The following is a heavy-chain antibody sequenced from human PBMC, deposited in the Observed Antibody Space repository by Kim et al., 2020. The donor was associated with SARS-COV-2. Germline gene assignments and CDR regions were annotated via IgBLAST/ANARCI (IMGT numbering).Heavy chain of an antibody. CDR2: IYSGGTTT. D-gene: IGHD3-22*01. V-gene: IGHV3-23*03. J-gene: IGHJ4*02. CDR3: AKDKDSSTNYFGDFDC. Sequence: GGSLRLSCAASGFTFSNYAMTWVRQAPGKGLEWVLVIYSGGTTTYYADSVKGRFTISRDNSKNTLYLQMNSLRAEDTAVYYCAKDKDSSTNYFGDFDCWGQGTLVTVSS. CDR1: GFTFSNYA.